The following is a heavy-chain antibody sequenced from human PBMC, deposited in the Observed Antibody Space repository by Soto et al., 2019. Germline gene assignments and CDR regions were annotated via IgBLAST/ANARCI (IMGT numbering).Heavy chain of an antibody. D-gene: IGHD2-21*01. J-gene: IGHJ6*03. CDR2: ISGSGGST. V-gene: IGHV3-23*01. Sequence: GGSLRLSCAASGFTFSSYAMSWVRQAPGKGLEWVSAISGSGGSTYYADSVKGRFTISRDNSKNTLYLQMNSLRAEDTAVYYCAKASNRGGDGYYYYYYMDVWGKGTTVTVSS. CDR3: AKASNRGGDGYYYYYYMDV. CDR1: GFTFSSYA.